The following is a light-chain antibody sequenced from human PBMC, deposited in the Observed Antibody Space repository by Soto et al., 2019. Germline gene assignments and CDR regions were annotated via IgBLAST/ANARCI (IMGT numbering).Light chain of an antibody. J-gene: IGLJ2*01. CDR3: SSYTSRNTVV. CDR2: EVS. V-gene: IGLV2-14*01. Sequence: QSVLTQPASVSGSPGQSITISCTGTSSDVGRYNYVSWYQHHPGKAPKLMIYEVSNRPSGVSHRFSGSKSGNTASLTISGLQAEDEADYYCSSYTSRNTVVFGGGTKVTVL. CDR1: SSDVGRYNY.